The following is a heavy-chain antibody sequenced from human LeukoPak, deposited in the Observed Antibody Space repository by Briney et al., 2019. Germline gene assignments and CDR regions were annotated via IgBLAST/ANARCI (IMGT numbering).Heavy chain of an antibody. Sequence: GGSLRLSCAASGFTFSSYGMHWVRQAPGKGLEWVAFIRYDGSNKYYADSVKGRFTISRDNSKNTLYQQMNSLRAEDTAVYYXXXXXXGGLRRGGYYYMDVWGKGTTVTISS. CDR1: GFTFSSYG. V-gene: IGHV3-30*02. J-gene: IGHJ6*03. CDR2: IRYDGSNK. D-gene: IGHD5-12*01. CDR3: XXXXXGGLRRGGYYYMDV.